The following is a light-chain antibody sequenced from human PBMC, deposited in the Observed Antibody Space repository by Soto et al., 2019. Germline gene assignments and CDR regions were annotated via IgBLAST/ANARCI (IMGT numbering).Light chain of an antibody. Sequence: EIVMTQSPATLSVSPGERATLSCRASQSVSSNLAWYHQKPGQAPRLIIYDASTRVTGIPARLSGSGSGTEFTLTISSLQSEDFAVYYCQQYNDGLTFGGGTKVEIK. CDR1: QSVSSN. CDR3: QQYNDGLT. J-gene: IGKJ4*01. CDR2: DAS. V-gene: IGKV3-15*01.